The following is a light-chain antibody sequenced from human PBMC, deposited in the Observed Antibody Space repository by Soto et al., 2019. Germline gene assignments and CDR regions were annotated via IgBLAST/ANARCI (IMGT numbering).Light chain of an antibody. Sequence: EIVLTQSPGTLSLSPGERATLSCRASQSVSSHYLAWYQQKPGQAPRLLIYAASSRATGIPVRFSGSGSGTDFTLTISRLEPEDCAVYFCQHFSNSPSIPFGQWTRLEIK. J-gene: IGKJ5*01. CDR2: AAS. CDR1: QSVSSHY. CDR3: QHFSNSPSIP. V-gene: IGKV3-20*01.